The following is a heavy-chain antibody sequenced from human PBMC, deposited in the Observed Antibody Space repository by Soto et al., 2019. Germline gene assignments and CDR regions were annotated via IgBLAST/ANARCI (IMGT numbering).Heavy chain of an antibody. V-gene: IGHV3-30*03. CDR3: AIIYRSSSGGLYRFAY. J-gene: IGHJ4*02. D-gene: IGHD6-6*01. CDR2: TSYDGRNN. CDR1: GSIFSSYG. Sequence: GGSLRLSCAVSGSIFSSYGMRWVRQAPGKGLEWVAVTSYDGRNNNYADSVKGRFTISRDNSKNTLYLQMNSLRAEDTAVYYCAIIYRSSSGGLYRFAYWVQGTQVTVSS.